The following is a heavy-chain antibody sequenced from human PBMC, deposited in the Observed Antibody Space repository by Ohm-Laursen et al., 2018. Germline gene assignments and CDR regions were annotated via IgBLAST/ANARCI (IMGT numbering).Heavy chain of an antibody. CDR2: ISPYSGQT. V-gene: IGHV1-18*01. Sequence: ASVKVSCKASGYTFDSFGITWVRQAPGQGLEWMGWISPYSGQTKYALKLQGRVTMTTDTSTSTAYMDVRGLRYDDTAVYYCARGDTCGFDYWGQGTLVTVSS. CDR3: ARGDTCGFDY. D-gene: IGHD2-21*01. J-gene: IGHJ4*01. CDR1: GYTFDSFG.